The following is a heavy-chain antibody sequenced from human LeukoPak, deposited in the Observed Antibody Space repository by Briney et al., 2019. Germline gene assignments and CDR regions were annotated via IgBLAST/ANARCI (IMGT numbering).Heavy chain of an antibody. J-gene: IGHJ4*02. D-gene: IGHD3-3*01. Sequence: GGSLRLSCAPSGFTFRSYAMTWVRQAPGKGLDWVSTISDSGGSTYYADSVKGRFTISRDNSKNTLYLQMNSLRAEDTAVYYCAKSITIFAVVTGFDYWGQGTLVTVSS. V-gene: IGHV3-23*01. CDR3: AKSITIFAVVTGFDY. CDR2: ISDSGGST. CDR1: GFTFRSYA.